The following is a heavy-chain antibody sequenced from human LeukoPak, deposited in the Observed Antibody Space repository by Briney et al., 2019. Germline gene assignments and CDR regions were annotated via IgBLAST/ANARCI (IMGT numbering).Heavy chain of an antibody. CDR2: ISGSGGST. V-gene: IGHV3-23*01. D-gene: IGHD4-17*01. J-gene: IGHJ4*02. Sequence: SGGSLRLSCAASGFTFSSYAMSWVRQAPVKGLEWVSAISGSGGSTYYADSVKGRFTISRDNSKNTLYLQMNSLRAEDTAVYYCAKNSPGGDYVNDYWGQGTLVTVSS. CDR1: GFTFSSYA. CDR3: AKNSPGGDYVNDY.